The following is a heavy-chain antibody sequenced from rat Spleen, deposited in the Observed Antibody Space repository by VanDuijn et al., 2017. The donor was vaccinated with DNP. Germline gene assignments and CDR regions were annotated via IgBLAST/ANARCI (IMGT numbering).Heavy chain of an antibody. V-gene: IGHV1-43*01. CDR3: ARWGRGTGFGY. J-gene: IGHJ3*01. CDR2: IHTGSGGT. D-gene: IGHD4-3*01. Sequence: QVQLRQSGAELAEPGSSVKISCKSSGYTFTVNYIGWIKQTTGQGLEYIGYIHTGSGGTNYNEKFKGKATLTVDRSSNTAFMQLSSLTPDDSAVYYCARWGRGTGFGYWGQGTLVTVSS. CDR1: GYTFTVNY.